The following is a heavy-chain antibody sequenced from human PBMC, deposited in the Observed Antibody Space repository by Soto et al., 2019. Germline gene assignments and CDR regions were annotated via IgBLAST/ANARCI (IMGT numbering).Heavy chain of an antibody. CDR2: INPSGGST. Sequence: GASVKVSCKASGYTFTSYYMHWVRQAPGQGLEWMGIINPSGGSTSYAQKFQGRVTMTRDTSTSTVYMELSSLRSEDTAVYYCARDYPISDYDILTGYLNYYYYGMDVWGQGTTVTV. D-gene: IGHD3-9*01. V-gene: IGHV1-46*01. J-gene: IGHJ6*02. CDR1: GYTFTSYY. CDR3: ARDYPISDYDILTGYLNYYYYGMDV.